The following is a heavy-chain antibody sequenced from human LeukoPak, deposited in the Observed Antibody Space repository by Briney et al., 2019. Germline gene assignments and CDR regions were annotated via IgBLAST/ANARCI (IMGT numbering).Heavy chain of an antibody. CDR1: GGTFSSYA. V-gene: IGHV1-69*05. J-gene: IGHJ3*02. Sequence: SVKVSCKASGGTFSSYAISWVRQAPGQGLEWMGGIIPIFGTANYAQKFQGRVTITTDESTSAAYMELSSLRSEDTAVYYCARVVRGPDAFDIWGQGTMVTVSS. D-gene: IGHD3-10*02. CDR2: IIPIFGTA. CDR3: ARVVRGPDAFDI.